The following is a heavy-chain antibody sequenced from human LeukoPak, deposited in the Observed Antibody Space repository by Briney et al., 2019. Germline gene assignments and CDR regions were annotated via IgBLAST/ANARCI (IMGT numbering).Heavy chain of an antibody. Sequence: GGSLRLSCAASGFTFSSYGMHWVRQAPGKGLEWVAFMRYDGSNKYYADSVKGRFTISRDNSKNTLYLQTNSLRAEDTAVYYCAKKRLAYCGGDRYSWVEYFQHWGQGTLVTVSS. V-gene: IGHV3-30*02. CDR2: MRYDGSNK. J-gene: IGHJ1*01. D-gene: IGHD2-21*02. CDR1: GFTFSSYG. CDR3: AKKRLAYCGGDRYSWVEYFQH.